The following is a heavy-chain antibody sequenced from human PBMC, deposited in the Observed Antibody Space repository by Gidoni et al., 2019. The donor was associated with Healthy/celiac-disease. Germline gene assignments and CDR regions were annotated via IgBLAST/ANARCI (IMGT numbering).Heavy chain of an antibody. CDR3: ARDMTPGYYDSSGYYLDAFDI. V-gene: IGHV3-48*03. D-gene: IGHD3-22*01. J-gene: IGHJ3*02. CDR1: GFTFSSYD. CDR2: ISSSGSTI. Sequence: EVQLVESGGGLVQPGGSLRLSCAASGFTFSSYDMNWVRQAPGKGLEWVSYISSSGSTIYYADSVKGRFTISRDNAKNSLYLQINSLRAEDTAVYYCARDMTPGYYDSSGYYLDAFDIWGQGTMVTVSS.